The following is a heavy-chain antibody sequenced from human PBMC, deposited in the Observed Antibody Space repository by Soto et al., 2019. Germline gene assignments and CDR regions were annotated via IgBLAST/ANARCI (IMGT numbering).Heavy chain of an antibody. CDR1: GFTLSSYA. Sequence: EVQLLESGGGLVQPGGSLRLSCAASGFTLSSYAMTWVRQPPGKGLEWVSVISDSDNATYYADSVKGRLTISRDNSKNTLYLQLNSLRAEDTAVYYCAKGVSSSAWSASDSWGQGTLVTVSA. D-gene: IGHD6-19*01. J-gene: IGHJ4*02. CDR2: ISDSDNAT. CDR3: AKGVSSSAWSASDS. V-gene: IGHV3-23*01.